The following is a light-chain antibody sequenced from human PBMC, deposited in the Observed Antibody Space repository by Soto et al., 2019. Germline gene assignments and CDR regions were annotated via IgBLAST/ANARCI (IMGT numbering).Light chain of an antibody. CDR3: QAWDSSTNYV. CDR2: QDS. V-gene: IGLV3-1*01. Sequence: SYELTQPPSVSVSPGQTASITCSGDQLGDKYACCYQQKPGQSPVLVIYQDSKRPSGIPERFSGSNSGNTATLTISGTQAMDEADYYCQAWDSSTNYVFGTGTKLTVL. J-gene: IGLJ1*01. CDR1: QLGDKY.